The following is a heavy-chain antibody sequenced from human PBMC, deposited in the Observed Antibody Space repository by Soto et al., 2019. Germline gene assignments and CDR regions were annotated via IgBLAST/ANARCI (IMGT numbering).Heavy chain of an antibody. CDR1: GFTFSSYS. Sequence: GGSLRLSCAASGFTFSSYSMNWVRQAPGKGLEWVSYISSSSSTIYYADSVKGRFTISRENAKNSLYLQMNSLRDEDTTVYYCARESVRTTVTTFYYYYGMDVWGQGTTVTVSS. CDR3: ARESVRTTVTTFYYYYGMDV. V-gene: IGHV3-48*02. D-gene: IGHD4-17*01. CDR2: ISSSSSTI. J-gene: IGHJ6*02.